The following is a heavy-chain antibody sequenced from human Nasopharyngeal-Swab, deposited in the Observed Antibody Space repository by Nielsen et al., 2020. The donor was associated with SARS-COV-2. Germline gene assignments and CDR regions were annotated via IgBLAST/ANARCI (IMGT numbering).Heavy chain of an antibody. D-gene: IGHD4-17*01. Sequence: GESLKISCAASGFTFSSYAMHWVRQAPGKGLEWVAVISYDGSNKYYADSVKGRFTISRDNSKNTLYLQMNSLRAEDTAVYYCARRRRDGDYDVWTYYFDYWGQGTLVTVSS. CDR3: ARRRRDGDYDVWTYYFDY. CDR2: ISYDGSNK. V-gene: IGHV3-30*04. CDR1: GFTFSSYA. J-gene: IGHJ4*02.